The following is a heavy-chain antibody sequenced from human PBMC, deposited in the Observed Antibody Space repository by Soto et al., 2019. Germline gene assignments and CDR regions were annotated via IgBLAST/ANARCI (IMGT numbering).Heavy chain of an antibody. Sequence: SETLSLTCAVSCGSITSANWWTWVRQPPGGGLEWIGEISHSGITNYKASLKSRVTMSVDKTKNDVSLKLTSVTAADTAVYYCARVLRGWFDPWGQGTPVTVS. CDR2: ISHSGIT. CDR1: CGSITSANW. J-gene: IGHJ5*02. V-gene: IGHV4-4*02. CDR3: ARVLRGWFDP.